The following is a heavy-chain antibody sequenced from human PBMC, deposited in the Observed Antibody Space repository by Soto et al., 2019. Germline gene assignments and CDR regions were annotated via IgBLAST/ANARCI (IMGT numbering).Heavy chain of an antibody. D-gene: IGHD2-2*01. J-gene: IGHJ4*02. Sequence: GGSLSLSCAAPGVPFGSYDMHWVRPATGKGLEWVSAIGTAGDTYHPGSVKGRFTIPREYAKNSLYPQKNGLGAEDTAVYYCARSDLSSRWYDDWGQGTLVTVSS. CDR2: IGTAGDT. CDR3: ARSDLSSRWYDD. V-gene: IGHV3-13*01. CDR1: GVPFGSYD.